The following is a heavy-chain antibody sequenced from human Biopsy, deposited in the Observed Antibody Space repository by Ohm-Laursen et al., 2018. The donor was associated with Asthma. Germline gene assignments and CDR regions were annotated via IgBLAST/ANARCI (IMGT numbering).Heavy chain of an antibody. Sequence: GASVKVSCNASGDSFSNYAISWVRQAPGQGLEWMGRIIPIFGPTNYAQKFQGRVTISADDSTSTAYMELSSLSSEDTAVYYCARGYSGSDRIVYYYSGLEVWGQGTTVTVSS. CDR1: GDSFSNYA. J-gene: IGHJ6*02. CDR2: IIPIFGPT. CDR3: ARGYSGSDRIVYYYSGLEV. D-gene: IGHD5-12*01. V-gene: IGHV1-69*13.